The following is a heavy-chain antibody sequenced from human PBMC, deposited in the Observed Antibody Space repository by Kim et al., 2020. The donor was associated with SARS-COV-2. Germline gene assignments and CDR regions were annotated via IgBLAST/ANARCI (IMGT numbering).Heavy chain of an antibody. CDR3: ARGGRGSAFDI. Sequence: GGSLRLSCVASGFIFNRYVMTWVRQAPGKGLEWVSSIGNTGASTYYADSVKGRFTISRDNPKNTLFLQMNSLTAEDPAVYYCARGGRGSAFDIWGQGTLVTVSS. CDR2: IGNTGAST. CDR1: GFIFNRYV. J-gene: IGHJ3*02. V-gene: IGHV3-23*01. D-gene: IGHD1-26*01.